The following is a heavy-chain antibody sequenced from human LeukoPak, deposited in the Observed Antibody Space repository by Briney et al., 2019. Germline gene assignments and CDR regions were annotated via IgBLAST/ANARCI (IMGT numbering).Heavy chain of an antibody. V-gene: IGHV1-18*01. Sequence: ASVKVSCKASGYTFTSYGISWVRQAPGQGLEWMGWISAYNGDTNYAQKLQGRVTMTTDTSTSTAYMELRSLRSDDTAVYYCARSVVGETYYYDSNTWDYWGQGTLVTVSS. D-gene: IGHD3-22*01. J-gene: IGHJ4*02. CDR1: GYTFTSYG. CDR2: ISAYNGDT. CDR3: ARSVVGETYYYDSNTWDY.